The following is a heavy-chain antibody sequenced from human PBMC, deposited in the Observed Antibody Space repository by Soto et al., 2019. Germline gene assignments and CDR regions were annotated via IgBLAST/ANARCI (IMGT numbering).Heavy chain of an antibody. CDR2: MNPNSGNT. J-gene: IGHJ4*02. V-gene: IGHV1-8*01. Sequence: ASVKVSCKASGYTFTSYDINWVRQATGQGLEWMGWMNPNSGNTGYAQKFQGRVTMTRNTSISTAYMELSSLRSEDTAVYYCARVVRGYYFWSGYPEGNAYWAQGTLVIVSA. CDR1: GYTFTSYD. CDR3: ARVVRGYYFWSGYPEGNAY. D-gene: IGHD3-3*01.